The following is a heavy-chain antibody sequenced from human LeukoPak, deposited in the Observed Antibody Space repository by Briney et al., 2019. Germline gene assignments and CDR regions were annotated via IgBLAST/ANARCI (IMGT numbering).Heavy chain of an antibody. J-gene: IGHJ4*02. CDR3: ARAYSKLDY. CDR2: IYHSGST. Sequence: SETLSLTCAVSGYSISSGYYWGWIRQPPGKGLEWIGSIYHSGSTYYNPSLKSRVTISVDTSKNQFSLKLSSVTAADTAVYHCARAYSKLDYWGQGTLVTVSS. CDR1: GYSISSGYY. V-gene: IGHV4-38-2*01. D-gene: IGHD4-11*01.